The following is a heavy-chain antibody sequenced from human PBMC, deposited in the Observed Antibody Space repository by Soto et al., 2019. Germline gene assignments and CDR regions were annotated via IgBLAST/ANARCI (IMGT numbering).Heavy chain of an antibody. CDR2: INPSGGST. J-gene: IGHJ6*03. D-gene: IGHD4-4*01. V-gene: IGHV1-46*01. CDR1: GYTFTSYY. CDR3: ARSAPKPYSNSHLYYYYYMDV. Sequence: ASVKVSCKASGYTFTSYYMHWVRQAPGQGLEWMGIINPSGGSTSYAQKFQGRVTMTRDTSTSTVYMELSSLRSEDTAVYYCARSAPKPYSNSHLYYYYYMDVWGKGTTVTVSS.